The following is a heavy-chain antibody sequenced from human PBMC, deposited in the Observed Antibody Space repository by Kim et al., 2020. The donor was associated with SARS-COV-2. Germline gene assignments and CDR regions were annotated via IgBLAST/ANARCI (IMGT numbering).Heavy chain of an antibody. CDR1: GFTVSSNY. Sequence: GGSLRLSCAASGFTVSSNYMSWVRQAPGKGLEWVSVIYAGGSTYYADSVKGRSIISRDISKNTLYLQMSSLRAEDTAVYYCARTTTLSSYYYNGMDVWG. CDR2: IYAGGST. J-gene: IGHJ6*02. CDR3: ARTTTLSSYYYNGMDV. D-gene: IGHD4-17*01. V-gene: IGHV3-53*01.